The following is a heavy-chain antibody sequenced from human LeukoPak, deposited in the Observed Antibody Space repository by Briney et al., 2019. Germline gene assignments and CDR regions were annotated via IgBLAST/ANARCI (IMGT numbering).Heavy chain of an antibody. J-gene: IGHJ4*02. Sequence: PSETLSLTCRVSGVSISSGSNYWGWIRQPPGKTLEWIGSIYSSGSTYYNSSLKSRVIILIDTAKNHFSLKLSSATAADTAVYYCARVMGGHLWFGEPYYFDYWGQGTLVTVSS. CDR2: IYSSGST. V-gene: IGHV4-39*07. D-gene: IGHD3-10*01. CDR1: GVSISSGSNY. CDR3: ARVMGGHLWFGEPYYFDY.